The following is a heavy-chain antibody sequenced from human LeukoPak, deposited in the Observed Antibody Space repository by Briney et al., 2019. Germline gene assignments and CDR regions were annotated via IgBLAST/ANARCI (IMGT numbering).Heavy chain of an antibody. CDR3: ASRTYCGGDCYYNYFDY. Sequence: SETLSLTCAVYGGSFSGYYWSWIRQPPGKGLEWIGEINHSGSTNHNPSLKSRVTISVDTSKNQFSLKLSSVTAADTAVYYCASRTYCGGDCYYNYFDYWGQGTLVTVSS. CDR2: INHSGST. J-gene: IGHJ4*02. D-gene: IGHD2-21*02. V-gene: IGHV4-34*01. CDR1: GGSFSGYY.